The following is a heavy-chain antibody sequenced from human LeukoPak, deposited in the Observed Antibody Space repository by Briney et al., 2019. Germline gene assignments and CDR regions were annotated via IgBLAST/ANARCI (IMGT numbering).Heavy chain of an antibody. V-gene: IGHV3-9*01. J-gene: IGHJ4*02. CDR3: AKSARYQLYYFDY. CDR2: ISWNSGSI. CDR1: GFTFSSYA. Sequence: GGSLRLSCAASGFTFSSYAMSWVRQAPGKGLEWVSGISWNSGSIGYADSVKGRFTISRDNAKNSLYLQMNSLRAEDTALYYCAKSARYQLYYFDYWGQGTLVTVSS. D-gene: IGHD2-2*01.